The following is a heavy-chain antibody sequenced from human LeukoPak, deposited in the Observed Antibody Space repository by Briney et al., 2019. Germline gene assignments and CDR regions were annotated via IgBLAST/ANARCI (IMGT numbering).Heavy chain of an antibody. CDR2: ISAYNGNT. V-gene: IGHV1-18*01. Sequence: GASVKVSCNASGYTFTSYGISWVRQAPGQGLEWMGWISAYNGNTNYAQKLQGRVTMTTDTSTSTAYMELRSLRSDDTAVYYCASGQGSGYYYPQGFDYWGQGTLVTVSS. D-gene: IGHD3-22*01. CDR1: GYTFTSYG. CDR3: ASGQGSGYYYPQGFDY. J-gene: IGHJ4*02.